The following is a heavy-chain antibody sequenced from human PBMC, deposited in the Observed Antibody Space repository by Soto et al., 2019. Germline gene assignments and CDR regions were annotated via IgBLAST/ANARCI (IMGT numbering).Heavy chain of an antibody. J-gene: IGHJ4*02. D-gene: IGHD3-9*01. Sequence: SETLSLTGTLPGGAINDHYWSFIRQPPGKGLEWIGYIYYNGNTNYNPSLESRVTISVDRSRNQFSLRLTSLTAADTAVYYCARVRTGYFDYWGRGALVTVSS. V-gene: IGHV4-59*11. CDR3: ARVRTGYFDY. CDR1: GGAINDHY. CDR2: IYYNGNT.